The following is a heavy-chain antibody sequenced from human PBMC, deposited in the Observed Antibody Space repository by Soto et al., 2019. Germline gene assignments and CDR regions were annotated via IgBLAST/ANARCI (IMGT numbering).Heavy chain of an antibody. CDR3: ARVGGGQRASFRPHYYYYGMDV. J-gene: IGHJ6*02. CDR1: GGTFSSYA. D-gene: IGHD2-2*01. V-gene: IGHV1-69*01. CDR2: IIPIFGTA. Sequence: QVQLVQSGAEVKKPGSSVKVSCKASGGTFSSYAISWVRQAPGQGLEWMGGIIPIFGTANYAQKFQGRVTITAHESTSTTYMELSSLRSEDTAGYYCARVGGGQRASFRPHYYYYGMDVWGQGTTVTFSS.